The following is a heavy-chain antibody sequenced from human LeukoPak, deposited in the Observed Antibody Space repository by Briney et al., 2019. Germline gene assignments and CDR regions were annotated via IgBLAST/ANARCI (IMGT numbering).Heavy chain of an antibody. J-gene: IGHJ6*03. CDR3: ARRDRSGFKGYMDV. D-gene: IGHD3-3*01. V-gene: IGHV3-30*02. CDR1: GITFSMSG. Sequence: GGSLRLSCAASGITFSMSGMHWVRQAPGKGLEWVAFIRYDGSNKYYADSVKGRFTISRDDSKNTLYLQMNSLRAEDTAVYYCARRDRSGFKGYMDVWGKGTTVTVSS. CDR2: IRYDGSNK.